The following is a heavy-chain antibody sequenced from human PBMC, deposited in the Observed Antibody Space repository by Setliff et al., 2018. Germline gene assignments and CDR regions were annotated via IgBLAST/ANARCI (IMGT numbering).Heavy chain of an antibody. CDR2: IRSKAYGGTT. V-gene: IGHV3-49*04. D-gene: IGHD3-3*01. CDR3: TREASVDFWSGYPYYYYMDV. Sequence: GSLILSCTASGFTFGDYAMSWVRQAPGKGLEWVGFIRSKAYGGTTEYAASVKGRFTISRDDSKSIAYLQMNSLKTEDTAVYYCTREASVDFWSGYPYYYYMDVWGKGTTVTVSS. J-gene: IGHJ6*03. CDR1: GFTFGDYA.